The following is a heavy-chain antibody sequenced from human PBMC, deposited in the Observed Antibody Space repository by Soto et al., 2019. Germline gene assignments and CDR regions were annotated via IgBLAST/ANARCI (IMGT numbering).Heavy chain of an antibody. Sequence: XSVKGSCKASRYSFSKYLIRWRRQVPGQGLEWMGWISAYNGETKYAQKFQGRVSMTTDTSTNTAYMELGSLRSDDTAVYYCARASGTGVGTTSYWGQGTLVTVSS. CDR2: ISAYNGET. CDR1: RYSFSKYL. CDR3: ARASGTGVGTTSY. V-gene: IGHV1-18*01. J-gene: IGHJ4*02. D-gene: IGHD1-26*01.